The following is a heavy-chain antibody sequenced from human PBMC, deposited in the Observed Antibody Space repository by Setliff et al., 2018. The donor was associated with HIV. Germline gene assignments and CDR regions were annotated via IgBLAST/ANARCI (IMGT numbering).Heavy chain of an antibody. V-gene: IGHV2-26*01. CDR3: ARYNFRRGYWDYFDC. CDR1: GFSLSNTRMG. CDR2: IFPNDEK. D-gene: IGHD3-3*01. Sequence: ESGPTLVNPTEPLTLTCTVSGFSLSNTRMGVSWIRQPPGKALEWLAHIFPNDEKSYSASLKSRVTISEDTSKSQVVLTMTNMDPLDTAIYFCARYNFRRGYWDYFDCWGQGTQVTVSS. J-gene: IGHJ4*02.